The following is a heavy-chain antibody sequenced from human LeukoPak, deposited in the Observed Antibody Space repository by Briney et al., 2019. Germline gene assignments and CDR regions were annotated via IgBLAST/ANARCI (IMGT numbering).Heavy chain of an antibody. CDR3: VKQQGET. CDR1: GFSVSSNY. CDR2: IYSGGST. Sequence: QPGGSLRLSCAASGFSVSSNYMSWVRQAPGKGLEWVSVIYSGGSTYYAESVRGRFTISRDNSKNTVYLQMSSLRVEDTAVYYCVKQQGETWGQGTLVSVSS. V-gene: IGHV3-66*04. J-gene: IGHJ5*02.